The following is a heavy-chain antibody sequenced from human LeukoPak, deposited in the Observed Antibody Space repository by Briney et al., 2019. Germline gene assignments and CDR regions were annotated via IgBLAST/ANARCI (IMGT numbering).Heavy chain of an antibody. J-gene: IGHJ4*02. CDR3: ARDEEVVPAAIFDY. CDR2: IIPIFGTA. CDR1: GGTFSSYA. D-gene: IGHD2-2*02. Sequence: ASVKVSCKASGGTFSSYAISWVRQAPGQGLEWMGGIIPIFGTANYAQKFQGRVTITADKSTSTAYMELSSLRSEDRAVYYCARDEEVVPAAIFDYWGQGTLVTVSS. V-gene: IGHV1-69*06.